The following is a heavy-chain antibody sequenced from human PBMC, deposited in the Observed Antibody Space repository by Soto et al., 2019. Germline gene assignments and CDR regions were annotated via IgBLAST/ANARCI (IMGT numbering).Heavy chain of an antibody. V-gene: IGHV3-30*18. CDR3: AKDVVVGATTGLGDYYYYYGMDV. D-gene: IGHD1-26*01. Sequence: QVQLVESGGGVVQPGRSLRLSCAASGFTFSSYGMHWVRQAPGKGLEWVAVISYDGSNKYYADSVKGRFTISRDNSMITLYLNMNSLRAEDTAVYYCAKDVVVGATTGLGDYYYYYGMDVWGQGTTVTVSS. J-gene: IGHJ6*02. CDR1: GFTFSSYG. CDR2: ISYDGSNK.